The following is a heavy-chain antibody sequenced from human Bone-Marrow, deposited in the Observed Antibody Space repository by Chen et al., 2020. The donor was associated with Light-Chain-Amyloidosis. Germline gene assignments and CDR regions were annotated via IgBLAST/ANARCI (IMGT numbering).Heavy chain of an antibody. CDR1: GGSISSSSYY. CDR3: ANPLSGGNDY. V-gene: IGHV4-39*01. CDR2: IYYSGST. Sequence: QLQLQESGPGLVKPSETLSFTCTVSGGSISSSSYYWGWIRQPPGKGLEWIGSIYYSGSTYYNPSLKSRVTISVDTSKNQFSLKLSSVTAADTAVYYCANPLSGGNDYWGQGTLVTVSS. J-gene: IGHJ4*02. D-gene: IGHD6-19*01.